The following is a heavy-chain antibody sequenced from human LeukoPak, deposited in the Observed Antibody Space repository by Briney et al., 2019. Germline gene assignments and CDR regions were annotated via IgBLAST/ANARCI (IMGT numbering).Heavy chain of an antibody. J-gene: IGHJ4*02. Sequence: PSETLSLTCSVSGASVSSDYWNWIRQSPGRGLEWIGYTHYRGDINYNPSLKSRLTMSVDASSNQVSLKLSSVTAADAAVYYCGRNLGSGSAHWGQGTLVTVSS. CDR3: GRNLGSGSAH. D-gene: IGHD3-10*01. CDR1: GASVSSDY. V-gene: IGHV4-59*02. CDR2: THYRGDI.